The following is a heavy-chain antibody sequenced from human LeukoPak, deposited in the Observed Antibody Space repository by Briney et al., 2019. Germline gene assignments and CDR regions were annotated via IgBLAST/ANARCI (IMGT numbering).Heavy chain of an antibody. V-gene: IGHV3-23*01. CDR1: GFTFSSHA. CDR3: ATSSTTYGSGNYDSRAFED. Sequence: PGGSLRLSCAASGFTFSSHAMNWVRQAPGKGLEWVSVIRGSGGSTYYADSVKGRFTISRDNSKNTVYVQMNSLRVEDTAVYYCATSSTTYGSGNYDSRAFEDWGQGTLVTVSS. CDR2: IRGSGGST. D-gene: IGHD3-10*01. J-gene: IGHJ4*02.